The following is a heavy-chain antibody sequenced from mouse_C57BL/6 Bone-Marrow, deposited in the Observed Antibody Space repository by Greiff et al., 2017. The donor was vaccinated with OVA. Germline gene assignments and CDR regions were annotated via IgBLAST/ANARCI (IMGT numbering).Heavy chain of an antibody. D-gene: IGHD1-1*01. CDR2: ISSGSSTI. CDR3: ARGYYGSSYLDY. CDR1: GFTFSDYG. Sequence: EVKLQESGGGLVKPGGSLKLSCAASGFTFSDYGMHWVRQAPEKGLEWFAYISSGSSTIYYADTVKGRFTISRDNAKNTLFLQMTSLRSEDTAMYYCARGYYGSSYLDYWGQGTTLTVSS. J-gene: IGHJ2*01. V-gene: IGHV5-17*01.